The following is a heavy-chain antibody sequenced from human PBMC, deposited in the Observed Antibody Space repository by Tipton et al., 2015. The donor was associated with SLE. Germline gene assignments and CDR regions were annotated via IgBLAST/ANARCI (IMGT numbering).Heavy chain of an antibody. J-gene: IGHJ4*02. CDR1: RGSISTYY. CDR2: MRHSGIT. V-gene: IGHV4-59*01. D-gene: IGHD6-13*01. CDR3: ARGGGDSNSCQDFDR. Sequence: TLSLTCTVSRGSISTYYWGWLRQAPGRGLEWVGCMRHSGITNYNPSLKSRVTMSVDTSKNQLSLNLNSVTAADTAVYYCARGGGDSNSCQDFDRWGQGTLVTVSS.